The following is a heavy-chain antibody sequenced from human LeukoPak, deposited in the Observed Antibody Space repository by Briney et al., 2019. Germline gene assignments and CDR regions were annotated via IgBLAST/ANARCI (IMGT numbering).Heavy chain of an antibody. CDR2: IYPGDSDT. CDR1: GYSFTNYW. CDR3: ARPRAGGTGLSSFDY. V-gene: IGHV5-51*01. J-gene: IGHJ4*02. D-gene: IGHD4-23*01. Sequence: GESLKISCKGSGYSFTNYWIGWVRQMPGKGLEWMGIIYPGDSDTRYSPSFQGQVTISADKSISTAYLQWSSLKASDTAVYYCARPRAGGTGLSSFDYWGQGTLVTVSS.